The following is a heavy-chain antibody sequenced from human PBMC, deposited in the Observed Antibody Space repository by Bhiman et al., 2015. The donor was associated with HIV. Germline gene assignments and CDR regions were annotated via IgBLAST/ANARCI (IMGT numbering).Heavy chain of an antibody. D-gene: IGHD3-3*01. J-gene: IGHJ4*02. CDR3: AKSKYHYNFWSGYYDY. CDR1: GFTFGEYA. CDR2: IKV. Sequence: EVQLVESGGGLVPPGRSLRLSCAGSGFTFGEYAMHWVRHTPGKGLEWVSGIKVAYADSVKDRFTISRDNAKSSLYLQMNSLSGEDTALYYCAKSKYHYNFWSGYYDYWGQGAQVSVSS. V-gene: IGHV3-9*01.